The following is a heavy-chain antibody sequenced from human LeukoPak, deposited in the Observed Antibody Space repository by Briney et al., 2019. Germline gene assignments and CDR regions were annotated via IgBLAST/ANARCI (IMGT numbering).Heavy chain of an antibody. Sequence: SETLSLTCTVSGGSISSYYWSWIRQPAGKGLEWIGRIYTSGSTNYNPSLKSRVTMSVDTSKNQFSLKLGSVTAADTAVYYCARGQVVPAAIKDWFDPWGQGTLVTVSS. J-gene: IGHJ5*02. CDR2: IYTSGST. CDR1: GGSISSYY. D-gene: IGHD2-2*02. CDR3: ARGQVVPAAIKDWFDP. V-gene: IGHV4-4*07.